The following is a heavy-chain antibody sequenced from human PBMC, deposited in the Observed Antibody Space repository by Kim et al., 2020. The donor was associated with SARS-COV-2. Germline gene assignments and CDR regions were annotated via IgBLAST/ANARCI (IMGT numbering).Heavy chain of an antibody. D-gene: IGHD1-1*01. CDR3: ASHTGAETGTMGY. J-gene: IGHJ4*01. CDR2: ISWNSCSM. V-gene: IGHV3-9*01. Sequence: GGSLRLSCAASGFTFGDYAMHWVRQAPGKGLEWVAGISWNSCSMGSEDAVTGQFTFSRDSDENYVYLHMKIIRAKDTDSDYCASHTGAETGTMGYWGQGT. CDR1: GFTFGDYA.